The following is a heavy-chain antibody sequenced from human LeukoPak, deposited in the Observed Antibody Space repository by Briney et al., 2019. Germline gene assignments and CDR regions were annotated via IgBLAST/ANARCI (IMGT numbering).Heavy chain of an antibody. CDR2: INPNSGDT. D-gene: IGHD3-10*01. V-gene: IGHV1-2*02. J-gene: IGHJ4*02. CDR1: EYTFSVYH. Sequence: ASVKVSCKASEYTFSVYHIHWVRLAPGQGLEWMAWINPNSGDTNYAQKFQGRVTMTRDTSINTAYMELSRLRSDDTAVYYCARDIGSGSYYWGQGTLVTVSS. CDR3: ARDIGSGSYY.